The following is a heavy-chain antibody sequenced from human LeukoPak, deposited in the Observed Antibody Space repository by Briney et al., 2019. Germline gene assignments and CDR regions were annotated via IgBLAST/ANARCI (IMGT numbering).Heavy chain of an antibody. CDR2: IRYDGSNK. CDR3: AREARSHYDFWSGYMGSDY. D-gene: IGHD3-3*01. Sequence: GGSLRLSCAASGFTFSSYGIHWVRQAPGKGLEWVAFIRYDGSNKYYADSVKGRFAISRDNSKNTLYLQMNSLRAEDTAVYYCAREARSHYDFWSGYMGSDYWGQGTLVTVSS. CDR1: GFTFSSYG. J-gene: IGHJ4*02. V-gene: IGHV3-30*02.